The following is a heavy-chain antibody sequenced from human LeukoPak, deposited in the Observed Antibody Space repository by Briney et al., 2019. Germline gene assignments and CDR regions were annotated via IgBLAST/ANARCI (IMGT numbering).Heavy chain of an antibody. D-gene: IGHD3-22*01. J-gene: IGHJ4*02. Sequence: GGSLRLSCAASGFPFSSYGMHWVRQAPGKGLEWVAVISYDGSNKYYADSVKGRFTISRDNSKNTLYLQMNSLRAEDTAVYYCAKVYHYYDSSGYLGYWGQGTLVTVSS. CDR1: GFPFSSYG. V-gene: IGHV3-30*18. CDR2: ISYDGSNK. CDR3: AKVYHYYDSSGYLGY.